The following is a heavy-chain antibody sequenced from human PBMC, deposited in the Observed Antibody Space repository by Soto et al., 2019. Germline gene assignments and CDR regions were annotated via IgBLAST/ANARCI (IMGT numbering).Heavy chain of an antibody. Sequence: SGPTLVNPTQTLTLTCTFSGFSLSTSGMCVSWIRQPPGKALEWLARIDWDDDKYYSTSLKTRLTISKDTSKNQVVLTMTNMDPVDTATYYCARITYYDSSGYNPLLYYGMDVWGQGTTVTVSS. CDR3: ARITYYDSSGYNPLLYYGMDV. V-gene: IGHV2-70*11. CDR1: GFSLSTSGMC. J-gene: IGHJ6*02. D-gene: IGHD3-22*01. CDR2: IDWDDDK.